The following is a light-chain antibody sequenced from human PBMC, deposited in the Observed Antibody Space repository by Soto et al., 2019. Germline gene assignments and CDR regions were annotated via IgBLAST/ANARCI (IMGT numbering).Light chain of an antibody. CDR3: HQRQSWPRT. CDR1: QSVNNN. V-gene: IGKV3-15*01. CDR2: GAS. Sequence: ETLMTQSPSTLSVSPVERATLSFMASQSVNNNLAWYQQKLGQAPRVLIYGASTRATGIPARFTGSGSGTEFILTITSLQSEDSAVYYCHQRQSWPRTFGQGTKVDIK. J-gene: IGKJ1*01.